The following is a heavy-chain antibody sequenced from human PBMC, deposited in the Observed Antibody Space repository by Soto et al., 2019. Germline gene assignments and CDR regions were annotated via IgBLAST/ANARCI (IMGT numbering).Heavy chain of an antibody. CDR1: GYTFTSYA. CDR2: INAGNGNT. V-gene: IGHV1-3*01. J-gene: IGHJ6*02. Sequence: GASVKVSCKASGYTFTSYAMHWVRQAPGQRLEWMGWINAGNGNTKYSQKFQGRVTITRDTSASTAYMELSSLRSEDTAVYYCAIVPAAPYYYYGMDVWGQGTTVTVSS. D-gene: IGHD2-2*01. CDR3: AIVPAAPYYYYGMDV.